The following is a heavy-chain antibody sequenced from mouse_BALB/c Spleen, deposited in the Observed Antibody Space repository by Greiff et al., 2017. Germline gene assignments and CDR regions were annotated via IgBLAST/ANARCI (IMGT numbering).Heavy chain of an antibody. CDR2: IYPGNSDT. J-gene: IGHJ4*01. CDR3: TREDDYSDYYAMDY. Sequence: EVQLQESGTVLARPGASVKMSCKASGYTFTSYWMHWVKQRPGQGLEWIGAIYPGNSDTSYNQKFKGKAKLTAVTSTSTAYMELSSLTNEDSAVYYCTREDDYSDYYAMDYWGQGTSVTVSS. V-gene: IGHV1-5*01. D-gene: IGHD2-4*01. CDR1: GYTFTSYW.